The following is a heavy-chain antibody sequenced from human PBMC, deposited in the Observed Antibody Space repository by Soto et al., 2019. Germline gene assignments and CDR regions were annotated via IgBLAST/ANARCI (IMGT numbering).Heavy chain of an antibody. Sequence: SGGSLRLSCAASGFTFSSYAMSWVRQAPGKGLEWVSAISGSGGSTYYADSVKGRFTISRDNSKNTLYLQMNSLRAEDTAVYYCAKDLGIAVAGVPYYYYGMDVWGQGTTVTVSS. V-gene: IGHV3-23*01. D-gene: IGHD6-19*01. CDR2: ISGSGGST. J-gene: IGHJ6*02. CDR1: GFTFSSYA. CDR3: AKDLGIAVAGVPYYYYGMDV.